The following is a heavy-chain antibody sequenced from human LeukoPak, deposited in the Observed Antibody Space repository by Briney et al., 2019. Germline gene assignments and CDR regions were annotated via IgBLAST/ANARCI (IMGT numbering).Heavy chain of an antibody. Sequence: GGSLRLSCAGSGWMHWVRQAPGKGLEWVANIKQDGSEKYYVDSVKGRFTISRDNAKNSLYLQMNSLRAEDTAVYYCASLKDYDSSGRPFDYWGQGTLVTVSS. CDR3: ASLKDYDSSGRPFDY. CDR2: IKQDGSEK. J-gene: IGHJ4*02. CDR1: GW. V-gene: IGHV3-7*01. D-gene: IGHD3-22*01.